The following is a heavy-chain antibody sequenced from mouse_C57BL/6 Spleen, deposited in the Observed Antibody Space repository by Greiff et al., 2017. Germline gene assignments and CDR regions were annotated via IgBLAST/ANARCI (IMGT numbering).Heavy chain of an antibody. D-gene: IGHD1-1*01. CDR3: ARGYYGSSYYFDY. Sequence: EVQLQQSGPELVKPGASVKISCKASGYSFTGYYMHWVKQSSEKSLEWIGEINPSTGGTSYNQKFKGKATLTVDKSSSTAYMQLKGLTSEDSAVYYCARGYYGSSYYFDYWGQGTTLTVSS. V-gene: IGHV1-43*01. CDR2: INPSTGGT. J-gene: IGHJ2*01. CDR1: GYSFTGYY.